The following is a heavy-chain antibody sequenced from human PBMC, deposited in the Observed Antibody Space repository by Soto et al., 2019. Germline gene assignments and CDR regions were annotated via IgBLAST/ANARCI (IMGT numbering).Heavy chain of an antibody. CDR1: GFTFSDYG. CDR3: ARRGVSGGLDV. J-gene: IGHJ6*02. Sequence: GGSLGLSCVVSGFTFSDYGMHWVRRAPGKGLEWVATIWYTETNRFYADSVRGRFSISRDDSTSTLYLQMNNLGGEDTAVYYCARRGVSGGLDVWGQGTTVTVSS. V-gene: IGHV3-33*01. CDR2: IWYTETNR.